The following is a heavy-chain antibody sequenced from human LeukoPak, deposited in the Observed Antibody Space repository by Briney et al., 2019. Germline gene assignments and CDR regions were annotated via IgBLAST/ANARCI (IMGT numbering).Heavy chain of an antibody. V-gene: IGHV3-9*01. CDR3: VKDISMIVVDGCFDY. J-gene: IGHJ4*02. CDR1: GFTFSSYW. D-gene: IGHD3-22*01. Sequence: GGSLRLSCAASGFTFSSYWMHWVRQAPGKGLEWVSSISWNSGRIDYADSVKGRFTISRDNAKNSLYLQMSSLRAEDTALYYCVKDISMIVVDGCFDYWGQGTLVTVSS. CDR2: ISWNSGRI.